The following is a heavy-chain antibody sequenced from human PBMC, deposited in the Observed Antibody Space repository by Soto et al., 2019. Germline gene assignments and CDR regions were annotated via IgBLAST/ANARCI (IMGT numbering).Heavy chain of an antibody. J-gene: IGHJ6*02. CDR1: GFTFSDYY. CDR2: ISSSSSYT. D-gene: IGHD6-19*01. Sequence: GESLKISCAASGFTFSDYYMSWIRQAPGKGLEWVSYISSSSSYTNYADSVKGRFTISRDKAKNSLYLQMNSLRAEDTAVYYCARDVAVADTAPGVYGMDVWGQGTTVTVSS. V-gene: IGHV3-11*06. CDR3: ARDVAVADTAPGVYGMDV.